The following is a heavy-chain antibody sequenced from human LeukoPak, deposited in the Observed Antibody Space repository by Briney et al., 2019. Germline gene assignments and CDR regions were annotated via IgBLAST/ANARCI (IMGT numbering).Heavy chain of an antibody. Sequence: PGGSLRLSCAASGFTFSNFNMNWVRQAPGKGREWVSCISSSGYSIYYADSVKGRFTISRDNAKNSLYLQMNSLRAEDTAVYYCARDLTDPPYYYYYIDVWGKGTTVTISS. CDR3: ARDLTDPPYYYYYIDV. J-gene: IGHJ6*03. CDR1: GFTFSNFN. CDR2: ISSSGYSI. V-gene: IGHV3-21*01.